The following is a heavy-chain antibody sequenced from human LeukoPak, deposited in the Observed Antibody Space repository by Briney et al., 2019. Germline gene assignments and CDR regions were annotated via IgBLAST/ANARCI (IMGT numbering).Heavy chain of an antibody. CDR2: INHSGST. Sequence: SETLSLTCAVYGGSFSGYYWSWIRQPPGKGLEWIGEINHSGSTNYNPSLKSRVTISVDTSKNQFSLKLSSVTAADTAVYYCARALLVTTSGYFYYYMDVWGTGTTVSVSS. CDR1: GGSFSGYY. V-gene: IGHV4-34*01. J-gene: IGHJ6*03. CDR3: ARALLVTTSGYFYYYMDV. D-gene: IGHD2-8*02.